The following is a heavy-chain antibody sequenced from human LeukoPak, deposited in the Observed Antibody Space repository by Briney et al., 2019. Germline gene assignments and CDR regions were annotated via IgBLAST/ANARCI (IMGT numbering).Heavy chain of an antibody. D-gene: IGHD6-19*01. CDR1: GYSFTSYW. Sequence: GESLKISCKGSGYSFTSYWIGWVRQMPGKGREWMVIIYPGDSDTRYNPSFQGQVTISADKSISTAYLQWSSLKASDTAMYYCARRALGYSSGWKDAFDIWGQGTMVTVSS. CDR2: IYPGDSDT. CDR3: ARRALGYSSGWKDAFDI. V-gene: IGHV5-51*01. J-gene: IGHJ3*02.